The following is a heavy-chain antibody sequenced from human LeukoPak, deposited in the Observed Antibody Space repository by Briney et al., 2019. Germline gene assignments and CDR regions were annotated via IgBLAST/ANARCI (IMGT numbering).Heavy chain of an antibody. D-gene: IGHD6-13*01. CDR3: TRGGSSSSASN. J-gene: IGHJ4*02. CDR1: GFTFSSYG. V-gene: IGHV3-30*03. Sequence: PGRSLRLSCAASGFTFSSYGMHWVRQAPGKGLEWVAFISYDGSNKYYADSVKGRFTISRDNAKNSLYLQMNSLKTEDTAVYYCTRGGSSSSASNWGQGTLVTVSS. CDR2: ISYDGSNK.